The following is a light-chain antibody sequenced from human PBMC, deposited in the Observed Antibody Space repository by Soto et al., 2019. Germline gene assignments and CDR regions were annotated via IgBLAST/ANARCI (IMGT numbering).Light chain of an antibody. Sequence: DIQMTQSPSSLSAHVGDRVTITCRASQSISSYLNWYQQKPGKAPKLLIYAASSLQSGVPSRFSGSGSGTDFTLTISSLQPEDFATYYCQQSYSTPRTFGQGTKVDI. CDR1: QSISSY. V-gene: IGKV1-39*01. CDR3: QQSYSTPRT. CDR2: AAS. J-gene: IGKJ1*01.